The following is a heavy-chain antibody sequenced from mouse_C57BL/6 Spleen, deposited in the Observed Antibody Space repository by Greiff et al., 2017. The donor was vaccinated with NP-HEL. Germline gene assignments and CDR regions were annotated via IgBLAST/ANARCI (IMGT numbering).Heavy chain of an antibody. J-gene: IGHJ1*03. CDR2: IYPGDGDT. D-gene: IGHD1-1*01. CDR3: AREGTTGWYFDV. V-gene: IGHV1-80*01. Sequence: VQLQQSGAELVKPGASVKISCKASGYAFSSYWMNWVKQRPGKGLEWIGQIYPGDGDTNYNGKFKGKATLTADKSSSTAYMQLSSLTSEDSAVYFCAREGTTGWYFDVWGTGTTVTVSS. CDR1: GYAFSSYW.